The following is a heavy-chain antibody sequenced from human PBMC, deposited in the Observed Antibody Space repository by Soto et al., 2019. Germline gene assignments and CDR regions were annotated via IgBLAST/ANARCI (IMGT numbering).Heavy chain of an antibody. CDR3: ARVPLGSSGYIDY. V-gene: IGHV4-30-4*01. CDR2: IYYSGST. Sequence: SETLSLTCTVSGGSISSGDYYWSWIRQPPGKGLEWIGYIYYSGSTYYNPSLKSRVTISVDTSKNQFSLKLSSVTAADTAVYYCARVPLGSSGYIDYWGQGTLVTVSS. D-gene: IGHD3-22*01. J-gene: IGHJ4*02. CDR1: GGSISSGDYY.